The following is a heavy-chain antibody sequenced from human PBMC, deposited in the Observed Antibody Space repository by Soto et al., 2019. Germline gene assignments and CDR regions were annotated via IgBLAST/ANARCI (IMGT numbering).Heavy chain of an antibody. Sequence: GGSLRLSCAASGFTFDDYAMHWVRQAPGKGLEWVSGISWNSGSIGYADSVKGRFTISRDNAKNSLYLQMNSLRAEDTALYYCAKDHYYYYYGMDVWGQGTTVTVSS. CDR1: GFTFDDYA. V-gene: IGHV3-9*01. CDR2: ISWNSGSI. J-gene: IGHJ6*02. CDR3: AKDHYYYYYGMDV.